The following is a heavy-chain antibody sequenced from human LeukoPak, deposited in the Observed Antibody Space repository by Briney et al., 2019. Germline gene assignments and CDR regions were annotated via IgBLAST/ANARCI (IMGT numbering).Heavy chain of an antibody. CDR2: IDPTDGST. CDR3: ARDESGTRRGWFEY. Sequence: ASVKVSCKASGYTFTSYYMHWMRQAPGQGLEWMGIIDPTDGSTSYAQKFQGRVTMTRDTSTSTVYMELTSLRSEDTAVYYCARDESGTRRGWFEYWGQGTLVTVSS. CDR1: GYTFTSYY. J-gene: IGHJ5*01. V-gene: IGHV1-46*01.